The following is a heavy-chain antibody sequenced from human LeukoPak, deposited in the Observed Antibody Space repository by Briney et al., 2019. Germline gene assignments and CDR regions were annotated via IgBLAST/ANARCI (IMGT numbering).Heavy chain of an antibody. Sequence: SQTLSLTCTVSGGSISSGGYYWSWIRQHPGKGLEWIGYIYYSGSTYYNPSLKSRVTISVDTSKNQFSLKLSSVTAADTAVYYCARVRLGYCSNTSCYVGGPFDYWGQGTLVTVSS. J-gene: IGHJ4*02. CDR3: ARVRLGYCSNTSCYVGGPFDY. D-gene: IGHD2-2*01. V-gene: IGHV4-31*03. CDR1: GGSISSGGYY. CDR2: IYYSGST.